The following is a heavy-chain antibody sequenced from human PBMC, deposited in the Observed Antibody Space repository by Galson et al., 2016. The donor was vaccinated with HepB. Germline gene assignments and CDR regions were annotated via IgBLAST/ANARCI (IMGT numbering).Heavy chain of an antibody. CDR3: ARGGSNYGVQLRWLDP. Sequence: SVKVSCKASGGTFNDYGFSWVRQAPGQGPEWMGRTIPMFNRRDYAEKFEGRVTITADGSTSTTYMELHSLTSEDTAVYYCARGGSNYGVQLRWLDPWGQGTQVTVSS. D-gene: IGHD5-24*01. V-gene: IGHV1-69*13. CDR2: TIPMFNRR. J-gene: IGHJ5*02. CDR1: GGTFNDYG.